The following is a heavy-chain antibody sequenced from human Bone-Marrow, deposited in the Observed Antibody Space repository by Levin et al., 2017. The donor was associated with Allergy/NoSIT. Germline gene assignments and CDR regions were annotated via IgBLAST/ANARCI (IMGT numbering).Heavy chain of an antibody. D-gene: IGHD3-16*01. V-gene: IGHV3-7*01. CDR1: GFTFSDYW. CDR2: IKQDESEK. Sequence: GGSLRLSCAASGFTFSDYWMNWVRQAPGKGLEWVANIKQDESEKYYGDSVQGRFTISRDNAKNSLFLHMGSLRAEDTAVYYCAKSEHNYDLDYWGQGTLVTVAS. CDR3: AKSEHNYDLDY. J-gene: IGHJ4*02.